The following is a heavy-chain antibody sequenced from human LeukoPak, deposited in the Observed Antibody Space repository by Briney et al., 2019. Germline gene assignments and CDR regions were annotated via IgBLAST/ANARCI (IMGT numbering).Heavy chain of an antibody. V-gene: IGHV1-46*01. J-gene: IGHJ4*02. CDR3: ARGLKEFGLRFLEWLPPDY. CDR1: GYTFTSYY. CDR2: INPSGGST. Sequence: ASVKVSCKASGYTFTSYYMHWVRQAPGQGLEWMGIINPSGGSTSYAQKFQGRVTMTRDTSTSTVYMELSSLRSEDTAVYYCARGLKEFGLRFLEWLPPDYWGQGTLVTVSS. D-gene: IGHD3-3*01.